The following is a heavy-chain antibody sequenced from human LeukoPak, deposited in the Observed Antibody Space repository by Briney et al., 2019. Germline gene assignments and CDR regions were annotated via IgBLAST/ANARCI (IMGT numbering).Heavy chain of an antibody. V-gene: IGHV4-39*01. J-gene: IGHJ4*02. CDR3: ARHHTRLTLTALVDS. Sequence: PSETLSLTCTVSGGSLSSAYHWAWIRQPPGQGLEWIGIIDYSGSTHYHPSLKSRVTISAETTKSQFSLKLTSVTAADTAIYYCARHHTRLTLTALVDSWGQGTLVTVSS. CDR2: IDYSGST. CDR1: GGSLSSAYH. D-gene: IGHD2-21*02.